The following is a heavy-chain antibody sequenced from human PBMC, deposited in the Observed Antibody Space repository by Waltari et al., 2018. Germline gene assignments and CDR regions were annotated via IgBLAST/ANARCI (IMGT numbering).Heavy chain of an antibody. D-gene: IGHD5-12*01. CDR3: ARASPFYSGYTYYFDY. CDR2: IIPIFGTA. J-gene: IGHJ4*02. CDR1: GGTFSSYA. V-gene: IGHV1-69*05. Sequence: QVQLVQSGAEVKKPGSSVKVSCKASGGTFSSYAISWVRQAPGQGLEWMGGIIPIFGTANYAQKFQGRVTITTDESTSTAYMELSSLRSEDTAVYYCARASPFYSGYTYYFDYWGQGTLVTVSS.